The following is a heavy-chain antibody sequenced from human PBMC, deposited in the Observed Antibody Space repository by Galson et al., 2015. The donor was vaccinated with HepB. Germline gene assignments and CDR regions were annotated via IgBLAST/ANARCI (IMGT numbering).Heavy chain of an antibody. Sequence: SLRLSCAASGFTFSSYGMHWVRQAPGKGLEWVAVISYDGSNKYYADSVKGRFTISRDNSKNTLYLQMNSLRVEDTAVYYCAKALQLWYMYYGMDVWGQGTTVTVSS. D-gene: IGHD5-18*01. CDR3: AKALQLWYMYYGMDV. CDR1: GFTFSSYG. J-gene: IGHJ6*02. V-gene: IGHV3-30*18. CDR2: ISYDGSNK.